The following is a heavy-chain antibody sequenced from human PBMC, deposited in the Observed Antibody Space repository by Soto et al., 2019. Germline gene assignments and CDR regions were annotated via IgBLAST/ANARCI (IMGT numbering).Heavy chain of an antibody. V-gene: IGHV6-1*01. J-gene: IGHJ4*01. Sequence: QVQLQQSGPVLVKPSQTLSLTCAITGDSVSSNSAGWSWVRQAPSRGLEWLGRTYYRSKWDYEYAVSVRGRITINPDTSKNQYSLQLNSVTPEDTAVYFCARGEQYSGRIFDYWGQGTLVTVSP. CDR1: GDSVSSNSAG. CDR2: TYYRSKWDY. D-gene: IGHD1-26*01. CDR3: ARGEQYSGRIFDY.